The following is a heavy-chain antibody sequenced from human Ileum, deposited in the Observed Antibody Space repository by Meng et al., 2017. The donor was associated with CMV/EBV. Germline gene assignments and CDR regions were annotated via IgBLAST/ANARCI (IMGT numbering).Heavy chain of an antibody. Sequence: GPDLANPPHTLSLTSAMSGCSVSSIIAAWNWIRQSPSRGLEWLVRIYYRTHLYSDSAISVRSRLSVSPDTSRNQFSLQLTSVTPEDTAVYYCARGSHGTTVSLFDSWGQGILVTVSS. CDR2: IYYRTHLYS. V-gene: IGHV6-1*01. D-gene: IGHD1/OR15-1a*01. CDR1: GCSVSSIIAA. CDR3: ARGSHGTTVSLFDS. J-gene: IGHJ4*02.